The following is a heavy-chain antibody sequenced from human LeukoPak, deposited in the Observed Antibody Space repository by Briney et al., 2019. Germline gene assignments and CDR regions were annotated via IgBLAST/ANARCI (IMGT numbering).Heavy chain of an antibody. CDR3: ARGPPNWGMVGY. J-gene: IGHJ4*02. CDR1: GYTFTSFG. Sequence: ASLKVSCKASGYTFTSFGFNWVRQATGQGLEWMGWMKSNNGHTGYAQKFQGRVTMTRDTSISTAYMELSSLTFEDTAVYYCARGPPNWGMVGYWGQGTLVTVSS. V-gene: IGHV1-8*01. CDR2: MKSNNGHT. D-gene: IGHD7-27*01.